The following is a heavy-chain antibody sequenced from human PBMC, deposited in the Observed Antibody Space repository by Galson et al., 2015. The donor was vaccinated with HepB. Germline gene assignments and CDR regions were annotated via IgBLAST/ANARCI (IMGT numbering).Heavy chain of an antibody. CDR2: ISASAGST. J-gene: IGHJ3*02. CDR1: GFTFSRCA. CDR3: AKALITSNDAFDI. Sequence: SLRLSCAASGFTFSRCAMSWVRQAPGKGLEWVSAISASAGSTYYADSVKGRFTISRDNSKNTLSLQMNSLRAEDTALYYCAKALITSNDAFDIWGQGTMVTVSS. V-gene: IGHV3-23*01.